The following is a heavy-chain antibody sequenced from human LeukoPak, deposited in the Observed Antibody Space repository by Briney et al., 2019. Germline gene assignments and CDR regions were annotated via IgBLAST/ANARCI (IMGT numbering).Heavy chain of an antibody. CDR1: GGSFSGYY. CDR3: AREGYGGNSGAWFDP. J-gene: IGHJ5*02. Sequence: SETLPLTCAVYGGSFSGYYWSWIRRHPGKGLEWIGYIYYSGSTYYNPSLKSRVTISVDTSKNQFSLKLSSVTAADTAVYYCAREGYGGNSGAWFDPWGQGTLVTVSS. CDR2: IYYSGST. V-gene: IGHV4-31*11. D-gene: IGHD4-23*01.